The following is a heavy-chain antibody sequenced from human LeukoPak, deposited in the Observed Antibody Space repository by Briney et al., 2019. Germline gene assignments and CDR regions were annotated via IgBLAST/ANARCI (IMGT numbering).Heavy chain of an antibody. V-gene: IGHV3-33*08. CDR2: IWHDGSKT. CDR3: ARDFGNDYYKFDY. J-gene: IGHJ4*02. CDR1: GFTFSSYG. Sequence: RPGGSLRLSCAASGFTFSSYGMHLVRQAPGKGLDWVAVIWHDGSKTLYADSVKGRFTISRDDSKNTLYLEMNSLRAEDTAVYYCARDFGNDYYKFDYWGQGTLVTVSS. D-gene: IGHD2-21*02.